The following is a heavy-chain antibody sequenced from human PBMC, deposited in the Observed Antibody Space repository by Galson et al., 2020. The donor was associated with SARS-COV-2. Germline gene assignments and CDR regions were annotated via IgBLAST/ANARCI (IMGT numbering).Heavy chain of an antibody. CDR3: ARDLSEYSSGWWSGIGY. Sequence: TGGSLRLSCAASGFTFSSYAMHWVRQAPGKGLEWVAVISYDGSNKYYADSVKGRFTISRDNSKNTLYLQMNSLRAEDTAVYYCARDLSEYSSGWWSGIGYWGQGTLVTVSS. D-gene: IGHD6-19*01. CDR2: ISYDGSNK. V-gene: IGHV3-30-3*01. CDR1: GFTFSSYA. J-gene: IGHJ4*02.